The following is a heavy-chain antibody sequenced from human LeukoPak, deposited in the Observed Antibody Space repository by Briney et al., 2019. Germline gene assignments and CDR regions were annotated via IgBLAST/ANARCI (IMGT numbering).Heavy chain of an antibody. CDR1: GGSISSYY. D-gene: IGHD3-3*01. CDR2: IYYSGST. CDR3: ARSGGNFWSGYYTGRFDY. Sequence: PSETLSLTYTVSGGSISSYYWSWIRQPPGKGLEWIGYIYYSGSTNYNPSLKSRVTISVDTSKNQFSLKLSSVTAADTAVYYCARSGGNFWSGYYTGRFDYWGQGTLVTVSS. J-gene: IGHJ4*02. V-gene: IGHV4-59*01.